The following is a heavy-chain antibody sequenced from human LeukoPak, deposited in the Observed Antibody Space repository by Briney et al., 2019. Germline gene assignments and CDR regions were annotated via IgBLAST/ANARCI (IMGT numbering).Heavy chain of an antibody. CDR3: AKLGCTGTFCYANY. J-gene: IGHJ4*02. CDR1: GFTFSSYA. CDR2: ISYDGSNK. D-gene: IGHD2-2*01. V-gene: IGHV3-30-3*02. Sequence: GRSLRLSCAASGFTFSSYAMHWVRQAPGKGLEWVAVISYDGSNKYYADSVKGRFTISRDNSKNTLYLQMNSLRAEDTAVYYCAKLGCTGTFCYANYWGQGTLVTVSS.